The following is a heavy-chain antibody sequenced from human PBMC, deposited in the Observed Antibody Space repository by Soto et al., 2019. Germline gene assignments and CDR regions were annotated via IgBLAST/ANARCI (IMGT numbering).Heavy chain of an antibody. CDR1: GGTLTTFINYP. CDR2: IVPNIGTV. CDR3: ARRDTSGFLRYFDT. J-gene: IGHJ4*02. V-gene: IGHV1-69*06. Sequence: SVKVSCKTSGGTLTTFINYPINWVRQAPGQGLEWMGGIVPNIGTVNYAQKFQGRVKVTADKSTGTSYMELSNLSSEDTALYYCARRDTSGFLRYFDTWGQGTLVTVS. D-gene: IGHD3-3*01.